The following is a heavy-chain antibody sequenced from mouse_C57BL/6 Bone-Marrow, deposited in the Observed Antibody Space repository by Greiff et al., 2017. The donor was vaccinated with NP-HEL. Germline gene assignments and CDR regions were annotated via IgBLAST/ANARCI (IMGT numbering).Heavy chain of an antibody. D-gene: IGHD4-1*01. Sequence: VQLQQSGPELVKPGASVKISCKASGYAFSSSWMNWVKQRPGKGLEWIGRIYPGDGDTNYNGKFKGKATLTADKSSSTAYMQLSSLTSEDSAVYFCARLGEDYWGQGTTLTVSS. J-gene: IGHJ2*01. CDR1: GYAFSSSW. V-gene: IGHV1-82*01. CDR2: IYPGDGDT. CDR3: ARLGEDY.